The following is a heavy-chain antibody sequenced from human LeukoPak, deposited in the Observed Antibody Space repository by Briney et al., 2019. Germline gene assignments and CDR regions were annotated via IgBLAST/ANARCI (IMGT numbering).Heavy chain of an antibody. CDR3: ARAQYCDFWSGYYTESFFDY. CDR1: GGSISSYY. V-gene: IGHV4-59*01. Sequence: KPSETLSLTCTVSGGSISSYYWSWVRQPPGKGLEWIGYIYYSGSTNYNPSLKSRVTISVDTSKNQFSLKLSSVTAADTAVYYYARAQYCDFWSGYYTESFFDYWGQGTLVTVSS. CDR2: IYYSGST. J-gene: IGHJ4*02. D-gene: IGHD3-3*01.